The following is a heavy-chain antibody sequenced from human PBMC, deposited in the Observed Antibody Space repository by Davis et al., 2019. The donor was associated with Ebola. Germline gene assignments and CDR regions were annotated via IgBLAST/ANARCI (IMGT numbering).Heavy chain of an antibody. CDR2: INSDGSST. J-gene: IGHJ6*02. D-gene: IGHD2-2*01. CDR1: GFTVSSNY. Sequence: GESLKISCAASGFTVSSNYMSWVRQAPGKGLVWVSRINSDGSSTSYADSVKGRFTISRDNAKNTLYLQMNSLRAEDTAVYYCARALVPAAIWDWDYGMDVWGQGTTVTVSS. V-gene: IGHV3-74*01. CDR3: ARALVPAAIWDWDYGMDV.